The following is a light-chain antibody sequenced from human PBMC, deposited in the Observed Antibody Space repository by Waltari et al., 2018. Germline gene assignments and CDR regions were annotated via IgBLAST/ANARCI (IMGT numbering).Light chain of an antibody. Sequence: DIVMTQSPDSLAVSLGEGATITGKSSQSILYNSNNKHYLAWYQQKVGQPPNLLIYWASSRESGVPDRFSGSVSGTDFTLTIRSLQAEDVAVYYCQQYYTAPYSFGQGTKLEIK. V-gene: IGKV4-1*01. J-gene: IGKJ2*03. CDR1: QSILYNSNNKHY. CDR2: WAS. CDR3: QQYYTAPYS.